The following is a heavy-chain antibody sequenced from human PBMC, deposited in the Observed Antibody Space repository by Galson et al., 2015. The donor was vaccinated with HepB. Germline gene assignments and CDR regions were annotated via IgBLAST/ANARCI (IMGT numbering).Heavy chain of an antibody. CDR3: AKVRNRDYRYFEH. D-gene: IGHD4-11*01. CDR2: ISYDGLNK. Sequence: SLRLSCAASGFSFNDFAMHWIRQAPGKGLEWVASISYDGLNKFYTDSLKGRFTISRDMSKNTLYLQMNSLRSEDTAVYFCAKVRNRDYRYFEHWGQGALVTVSS. V-gene: IGHV3-30-3*01. J-gene: IGHJ4*02. CDR1: GFSFNDFA.